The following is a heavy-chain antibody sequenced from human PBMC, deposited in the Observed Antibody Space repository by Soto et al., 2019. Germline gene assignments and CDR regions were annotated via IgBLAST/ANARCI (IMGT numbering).Heavy chain of an antibody. Sequence: SETLSLTCAVYGGSFSGYYWTWIRQPPGTGLEWIGEINHSGSTNYNPSLKSRVTISVDTSKNQFSLTLTSVTAADTFVYYCARQGFGVLHGLVDVWGQGTTVTVSS. J-gene: IGHJ6*02. CDR2: INHSGST. CDR1: GGSFSGYY. V-gene: IGHV4-34*01. D-gene: IGHD3-10*01. CDR3: ARQGFGVLHGLVDV.